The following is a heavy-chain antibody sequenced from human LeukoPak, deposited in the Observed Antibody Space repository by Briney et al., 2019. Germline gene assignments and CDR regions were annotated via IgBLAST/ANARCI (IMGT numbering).Heavy chain of an antibody. V-gene: IGHV3-9*01. Sequence: PGGSLRLSCAASGFTFDDYAMHWVRQAPGKGLEWVSGISWNSGSIGYADSVKGRFTISRDNAKNSLYLQMNSLRAEDTALYYCAKDTYSTSLTGFDHWGQGTLVTVSS. D-gene: IGHD6-6*01. CDR3: AKDTYSTSLTGFDH. J-gene: IGHJ4*02. CDR2: ISWNSGSI. CDR1: GFTFDDYA.